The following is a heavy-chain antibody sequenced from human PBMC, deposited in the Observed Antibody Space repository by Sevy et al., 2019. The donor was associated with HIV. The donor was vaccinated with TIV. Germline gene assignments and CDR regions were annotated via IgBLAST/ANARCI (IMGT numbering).Heavy chain of an antibody. CDR3: ARHTVTTIRGAFDF. CDR2: ISSTPGYI. Sequence: GGSLRLSCAASGFSFSSYAMNWVRLAPGKGLEWVSSISSTPGYIYYADSVKGRFASSRDNAKNSLYLQMNSLRAEDTAVYYCARHTVTTIRGAFDFWGQGTMVTVSS. V-gene: IGHV3-21*01. CDR1: GFSFSSYA. J-gene: IGHJ3*01. D-gene: IGHD4-17*01.